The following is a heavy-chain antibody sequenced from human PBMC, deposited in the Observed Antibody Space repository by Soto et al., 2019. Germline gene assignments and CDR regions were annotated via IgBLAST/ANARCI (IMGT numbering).Heavy chain of an antibody. V-gene: IGHV3-30*18. Sequence: PGGTLSLSYTASVFTFSSYGMHWFRHAPVEGLEWVAVISYDGSNKYYADSVKGRFTISRDNSKNTLYLQMNSLRAEDTAVYYCAKDQQWLVLDYYYGMDVWGQGTTVTVSS. CDR3: AKDQQWLVLDYYYGMDV. CDR1: VFTFSSYG. D-gene: IGHD6-19*01. CDR2: ISYDGSNK. J-gene: IGHJ6*02.